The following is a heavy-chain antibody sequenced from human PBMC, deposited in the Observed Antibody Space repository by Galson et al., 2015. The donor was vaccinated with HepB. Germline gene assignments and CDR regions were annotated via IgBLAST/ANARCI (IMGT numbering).Heavy chain of an antibody. Sequence: LSLTCTVSGGSISSGDYYWSWIRQPPGKGLEWIGHIYNSGSTQYNPSLKSRVTISVDASENQFSLKLTSVTAADTAVYYCANLGYCGTNDCHSVNWGQGTLVTVSS. CDR1: GGSISSGDYY. CDR3: ANLGYCGTNDCHSVN. V-gene: IGHV4-30-4*01. CDR2: IYNSGST. J-gene: IGHJ4*02. D-gene: IGHD2-21*01.